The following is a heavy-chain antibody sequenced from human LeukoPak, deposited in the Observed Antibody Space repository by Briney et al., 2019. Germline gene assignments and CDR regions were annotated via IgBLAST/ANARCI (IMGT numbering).Heavy chain of an antibody. CDR3: AKLPGDYFYFDY. Sequence: GGSLRLSCAASGSTFSSYGMSWVRQAPGKGLEWVSAISGSGGGTYYADSVKGRFTISRDNSKNTLYLQMNSLRAEDTAAYYCAKLPGDYFYFDYWGQGTLVTVSS. CDR1: GSTFSSYG. CDR2: ISGSGGGT. J-gene: IGHJ4*02. V-gene: IGHV3-23*01. D-gene: IGHD4-17*01.